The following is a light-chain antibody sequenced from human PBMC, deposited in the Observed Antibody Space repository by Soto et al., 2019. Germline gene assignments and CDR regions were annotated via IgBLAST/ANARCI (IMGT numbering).Light chain of an antibody. J-gene: IGKJ4*01. CDR3: QRYYSAPALT. Sequence: EFVLTQSPGILSLSPGERATLSCRASQSVTNNYIAWYQQKAGQAPRLLIYGATSRVTGIPDRFSGSGSGTDFTLTVSRLEPEEFAVYYCQRYYSAPALTFGGVTKVEIK. V-gene: IGKV3-20*01. CDR2: GAT. CDR1: QSVTNNY.